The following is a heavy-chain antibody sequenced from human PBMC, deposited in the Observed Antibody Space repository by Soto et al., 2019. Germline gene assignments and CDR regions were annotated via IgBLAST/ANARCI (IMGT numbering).Heavy chain of an antibody. Sequence: PGGSPRLSCAASGFTFSDYYMSWTRQAPGKGLEWVSHISSSSSHTNYADSVKGRFTISRDNAKNSLYLQMNNLRAEDTAVYYCARGGGSAQLWFGELLPFDYWGQGTLVTVSS. J-gene: IGHJ4*02. V-gene: IGHV3-11*05. CDR3: ARGGGSAQLWFGELLPFDY. D-gene: IGHD3-10*01. CDR2: ISSSSSHT. CDR1: GFTFSDYY.